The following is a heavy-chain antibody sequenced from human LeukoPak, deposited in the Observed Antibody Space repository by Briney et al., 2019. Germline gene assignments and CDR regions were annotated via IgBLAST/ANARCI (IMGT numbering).Heavy chain of an antibody. Sequence: SETLSLTCAVYGGSFSGYYWSWIRQPPGKGLEWIGEINRSGGANYNPSLKSRVTISVDTSKNQFSLKMSSVTAADTAVYYCAGGDTYCGGECYAPNYWAKETLVTVSS. CDR1: GGSFSGYY. D-gene: IGHD2-21*01. V-gene: IGHV4-34*01. J-gene: IGHJ4*02. CDR3: AGGDTYCGGECYAPNY. CDR2: INRSGGA.